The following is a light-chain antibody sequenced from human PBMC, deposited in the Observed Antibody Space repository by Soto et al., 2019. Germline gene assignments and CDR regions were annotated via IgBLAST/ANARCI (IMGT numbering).Light chain of an antibody. CDR3: QQYHTSSIT. V-gene: IGKV1-5*01. CDR2: AAS. CDR1: QSVSGW. Sequence: DIQITQSPSTLSASVGDTVTVTFRASQSVSGWLAWYQQKPGEAPKLLIYAASTLERGVPSRFSGTGSGTEFTLTIDRLQPDDFATYYCQQYHTSSITFGQGTRLEIK. J-gene: IGKJ5*01.